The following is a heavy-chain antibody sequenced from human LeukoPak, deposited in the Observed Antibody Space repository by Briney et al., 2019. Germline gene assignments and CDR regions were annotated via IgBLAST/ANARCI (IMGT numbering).Heavy chain of an antibody. Sequence: ASVKVSCKASGYTFTSYGISWVRQAPGQGLEWMGWISAYKGNTNYAQKLQGRVTMTTDTSTSTAYMELRSLRSDDTAVYYCARDRSQYCSGGSCYSGSVGWFDPWGQGTLVTVSS. J-gene: IGHJ5*02. CDR2: ISAYKGNT. CDR1: GYTFTSYG. V-gene: IGHV1-18*04. CDR3: ARDRSQYCSGGSCYSGSVGWFDP. D-gene: IGHD2-15*01.